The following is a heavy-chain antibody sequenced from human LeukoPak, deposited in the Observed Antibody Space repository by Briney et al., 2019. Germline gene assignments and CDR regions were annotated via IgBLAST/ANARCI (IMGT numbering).Heavy chain of an antibody. D-gene: IGHD2-2*01. J-gene: IGHJ4*01. CDR2: INKGGSYM. CDR3: AREALIVLEPAANTIDY. CDR1: GFTFRDYT. V-gene: IGHV3-21*01. Sequence: NPGGSLRLSCAASGFTFRDYTMNWVRQTPGKGLEWVSAINKGGSYMTYADSVKGRFTVSRDNAKNSLFLQMNNLRVEDTAVYFCAREALIVLEPAANTIDYWGQEPGSPSPQ.